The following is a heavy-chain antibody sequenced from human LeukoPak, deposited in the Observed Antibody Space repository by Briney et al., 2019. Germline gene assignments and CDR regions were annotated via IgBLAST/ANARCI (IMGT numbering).Heavy chain of an antibody. CDR1: GGSISSYY. J-gene: IGHJ4*02. CDR3: ARSYYYDSSGYSFDY. CDR2: IYYSGST. V-gene: IGHV4-59*01. Sequence: SETLSLTCTVSGGSISSYYWSWIRQPPGKGLEWIGHIYYSGSTNYNPSLKSRVTISVDTSKNQFSLKLSSVTAADTAVYYCARSYYYDSSGYSFDYWGQGTLVTVSS. D-gene: IGHD3-22*01.